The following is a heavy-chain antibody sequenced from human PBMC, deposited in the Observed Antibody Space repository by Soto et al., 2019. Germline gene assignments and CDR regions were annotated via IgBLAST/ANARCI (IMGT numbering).Heavy chain of an antibody. CDR2: IYYSGST. Sequence: PSETLSLTCTVSGGSLSSYYWSWIRQPPGKGLEWIGYIYYSGSTNYNPSLKSRVTISVDTSKNQFSLKLSSVTAADTAVYYCARGGCSGGSCYCFDYWGQGTLVTVSS. CDR3: ARGGCSGGSCYCFDY. CDR1: GGSLSSYY. J-gene: IGHJ4*02. D-gene: IGHD2-15*01. V-gene: IGHV4-59*01.